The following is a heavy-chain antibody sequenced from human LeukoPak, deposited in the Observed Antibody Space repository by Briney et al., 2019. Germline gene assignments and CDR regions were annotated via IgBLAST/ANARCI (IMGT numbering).Heavy chain of an antibody. J-gene: IGHJ4*02. D-gene: IGHD3-22*01. CDR1: GFTFSSYE. V-gene: IGHV3-48*03. CDR2: ISSSGSTI. Sequence: QAGGSLRLSCAASGFTFSSYEMNWVRQAPGKGLEWVSYISSSGSTIYYADSVKGRFTISRDNAKNTLYLQMNSLRAEDAAVYYCARAASTMIVVVIGYWGQGTLVTVSS. CDR3: ARAASTMIVVVIGY.